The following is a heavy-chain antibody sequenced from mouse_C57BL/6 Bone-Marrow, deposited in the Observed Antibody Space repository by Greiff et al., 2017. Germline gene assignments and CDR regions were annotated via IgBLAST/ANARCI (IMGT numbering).Heavy chain of an antibody. CDR3: AREGGYYGAWFAF. CDR1: GYTFTSYG. V-gene: IGHV1-81*01. J-gene: IGHJ3*01. D-gene: IGHD1-2*01. CDR2: IYPRSGNT. Sequence: VKLMESGAELARPGASVKLSCKASGYTFTSYGISWVKQRTGQGLEWIGEIYPRSGNTYYNEKFKGKATLTADKSSSTAYMELRRLTSEDSAVYFCAREGGYYGAWFAFWGQRTLVTVSA.